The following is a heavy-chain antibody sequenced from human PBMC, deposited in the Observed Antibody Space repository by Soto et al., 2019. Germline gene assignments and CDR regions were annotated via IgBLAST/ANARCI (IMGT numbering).Heavy chain of an antibody. Sequence: SETLSLTCAVYGGSFSGYDWSWIRQPPGKGLEWIGEINHSGSTNYNPSLKSRVTISVDTSKNQFSLKLSSVTAADTAVYYCARASGGPYDILTGYYLSWFDPWGQGTLVTVSS. J-gene: IGHJ5*02. V-gene: IGHV4-34*01. CDR1: GGSFSGYD. CDR3: ARASGGPYDILTGYYLSWFDP. CDR2: INHSGST. D-gene: IGHD3-9*01.